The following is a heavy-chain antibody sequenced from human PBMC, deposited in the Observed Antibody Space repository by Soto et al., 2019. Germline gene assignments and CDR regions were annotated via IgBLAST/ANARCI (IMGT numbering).Heavy chain of an antibody. CDR1: GYDFTSYG. V-gene: IGHV1-18*01. D-gene: IGHD2-21*01. CDR2: ISAYNGKR. CDR3: ARGRIVASIHDAFEI. J-gene: IGHJ3*02. Sequence: QGQLLQSGDEVKKPGASVRVSCRASGYDFTSYGISWVRQAPGQGLEWVSWISAYNGKRDTAQKFHGRVTMTLDTSTDTAHMELGDLTSADTAVYYCARGRIVASIHDAFEIWGQGTMVDVSS.